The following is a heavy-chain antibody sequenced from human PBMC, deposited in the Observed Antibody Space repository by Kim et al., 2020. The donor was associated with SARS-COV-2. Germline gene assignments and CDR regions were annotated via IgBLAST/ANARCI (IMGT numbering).Heavy chain of an antibody. J-gene: IGHJ4*02. CDR3: ARVGSWYADY. CDR2: SSI. D-gene: IGHD6-13*01. Sequence: SSIYCANYEHGRFTLARDNAKNSPYLQMNSLRAEDTAVYYCARVGSWYADYWGQGTLVTVSS. V-gene: IGHV3-21*01.